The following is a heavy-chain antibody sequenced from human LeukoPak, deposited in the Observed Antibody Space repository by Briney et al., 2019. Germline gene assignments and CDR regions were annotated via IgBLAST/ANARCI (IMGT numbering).Heavy chain of an antibody. CDR1: GYSISSGYY. CDR2: IYHSGST. CDR3: ARHHLWFGEFQDAFDI. Sequence: SETLSLTCAVSGYSISSGYYWGWIRPPPGEGLEWIGSIYHSGSTYYNPSLKSRATISVDTSKNQFSLKLSSVTAADTAVYYCARHHLWFGEFQDAFDIWGQGTMVTVSS. D-gene: IGHD3-10*01. J-gene: IGHJ3*02. V-gene: IGHV4-38-2*01.